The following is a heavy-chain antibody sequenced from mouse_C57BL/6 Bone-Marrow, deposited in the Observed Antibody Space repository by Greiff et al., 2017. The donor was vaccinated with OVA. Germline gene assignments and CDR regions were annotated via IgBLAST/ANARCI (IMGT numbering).Heavy chain of an antibody. D-gene: IGHD3-2*02. V-gene: IGHV1-74*01. J-gene: IGHJ2*01. Sequence: QVQLQQPGAELVKPGASVTVSCKASGYTFTSYWMHWVKQRPGQGLEWIGRIHPSDSDTNYNQKFKGKATLTVDKSSSTAYMQLSSLTSEDSAVYYWARPDSAGVYYFDYWGQGTTLTVSS. CDR2: IHPSDSDT. CDR3: ARPDSAGVYYFDY. CDR1: GYTFTSYW.